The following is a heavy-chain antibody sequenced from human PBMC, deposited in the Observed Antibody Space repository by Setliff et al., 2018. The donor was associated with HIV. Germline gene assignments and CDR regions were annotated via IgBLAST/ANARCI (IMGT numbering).Heavy chain of an antibody. V-gene: IGHV1-69-2*01. CDR1: GYTFTNQY. Sequence: ASVKVSCKMSGYTFTNQYIHWIQQAPGKGLEWMGLVDPENPTTIYAARFQGRVTITADTSTDTAYMELSRLRSEDTAIYYCASERSRGNYYYSLDVWGKGTTVTGLL. CDR3: ASERSRGNYYYSLDV. CDR2: VDPENPTT. J-gene: IGHJ6*03.